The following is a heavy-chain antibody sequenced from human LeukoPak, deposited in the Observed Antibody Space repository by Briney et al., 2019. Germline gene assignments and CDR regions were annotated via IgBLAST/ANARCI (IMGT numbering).Heavy chain of an antibody. CDR3: AREAPGSDSALDI. D-gene: IGHD3-10*01. V-gene: IGHV3-53*01. CDR1: GFTVSSNY. J-gene: IGHJ3*02. CDR2: IYTGGST. Sequence: SGGSLRLSCTASGFTVSSNYMSWVRQPPGKGLERVSVIYTGGSTYYADSVKGRITISRDNSKNTVYLQLNSLRAEDTAVYYCAREAPGSDSALDIWGQGTMVTVSS.